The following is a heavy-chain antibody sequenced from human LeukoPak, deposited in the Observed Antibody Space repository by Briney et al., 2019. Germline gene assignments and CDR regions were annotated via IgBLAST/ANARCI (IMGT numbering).Heavy chain of an antibody. CDR1: GGSFSGYY. V-gene: IGHV4-34*01. CDR2: INHSGST. D-gene: IGHD2-21*02. J-gene: IGHJ3*02. Sequence: SETLSPTCAVYGGSFSGYYWSWIRQPPGKGLEWIGEINHSGSTNYNPSLKSRVTISVDTSKNQFSLKLSSVTAADTAVYYCARDSTLLGVVVTAAGFDIWGRGTMVTVSS. CDR3: ARDSTLLGVVVTAAGFDI.